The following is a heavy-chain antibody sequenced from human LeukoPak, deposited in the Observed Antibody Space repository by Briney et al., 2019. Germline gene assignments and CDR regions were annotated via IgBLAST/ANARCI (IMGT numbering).Heavy chain of an antibody. D-gene: IGHD6-13*01. V-gene: IGHV1-2*02. CDR2: INPNSGGT. Sequence: ASAKVSCKASGYTFTGYYMHWVRQAPGQGLEWMGWINPNSGGTNYAQKFQGRVTMTRDTSISTAYMELSRLRSDDTAVYYCARDNQQLGQIDYWGQGTLVTVSS. J-gene: IGHJ4*02. CDR3: ARDNQQLGQIDY. CDR1: GYTFTGYY.